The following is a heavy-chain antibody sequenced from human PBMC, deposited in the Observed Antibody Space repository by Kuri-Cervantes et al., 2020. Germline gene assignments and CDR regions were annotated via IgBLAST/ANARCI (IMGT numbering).Heavy chain of an antibody. D-gene: IGHD6-19*01. CDR2: IYYSGAT. V-gene: IGHV4-59*08. Sequence: ESLKISCAASGFTFSDYYMSWIRQPPGKGLEWIGNIYYSGATTYNPSLKGRVTISGDTSKNQFSLKLNSVTAADTAVYYCARRVAGSSADQWGQGALVTVSS. CDR3: ARRVAGSSADQ. CDR1: GFTFSDYY. J-gene: IGHJ4*02.